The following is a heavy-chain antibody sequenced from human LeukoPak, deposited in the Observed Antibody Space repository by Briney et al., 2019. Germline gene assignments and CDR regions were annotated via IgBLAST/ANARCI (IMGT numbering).Heavy chain of an antibody. CDR2: IYYSGST. CDR1: GGSISSGGYY. CDR3: ARDRGSVSYYNGYWYFDL. Sequence: SQTLSLTCTVSGGSISSGGYYWSWIRQHPGKGLEWLGYIYYSGSTYYNPSLKSRVTISVDTSKNQFSLKLSSVTAADTAVYYCARDRGSVSYYNGYWYFDLWGRGTLVTVSS. V-gene: IGHV4-31*03. D-gene: IGHD3-10*01. J-gene: IGHJ2*01.